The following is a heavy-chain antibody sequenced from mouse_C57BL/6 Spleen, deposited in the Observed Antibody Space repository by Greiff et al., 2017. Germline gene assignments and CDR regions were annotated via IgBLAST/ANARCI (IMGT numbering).Heavy chain of an antibody. J-gene: IGHJ4*01. CDR2: INYDGSST. V-gene: IGHV5-16*01. CDR3: ARDSYYYGSMDY. D-gene: IGHD1-1*01. CDR1: GFTFSDYY. Sequence: EVKLMESEGGLVQPGSSMKLSCTASGFTFSDYYMAWVRQVPEKGLEWVANINYDGSSTYYLDSLKSRFIISRDNAKNILYLQMSRLKSEDTATYDCARDSYYYGSMDYWGQGTSVTVSS.